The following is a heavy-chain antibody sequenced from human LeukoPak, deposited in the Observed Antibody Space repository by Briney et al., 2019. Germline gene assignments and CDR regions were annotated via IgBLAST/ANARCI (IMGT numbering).Heavy chain of an antibody. CDR3: ARYFDILTGYIDY. V-gene: IGHV1-18*01. J-gene: IGHJ4*02. Sequence: GASVKVSCKASGYTFTSYGISWVRQAPGQGLEWMGWISTYSGNTNSAQKLQGRVTMTTDTSTSTAYMELRSLRSDATAVYYSARYFDILTGYIDYWGQGTLVTVSS. CDR1: GYTFTSYG. CDR2: ISTYSGNT. D-gene: IGHD3-9*01.